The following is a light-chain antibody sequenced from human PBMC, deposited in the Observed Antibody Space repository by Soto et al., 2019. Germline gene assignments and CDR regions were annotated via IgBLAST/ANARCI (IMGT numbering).Light chain of an antibody. J-gene: IGLJ3*02. CDR1: SSDVGGYNY. CDR3: TAYTSSDTLE. CDR2: EVS. Sequence: QSALTQPASVSGSPGQAITISCTGTSSDVGGYNYVSWYQQHPGNAPELMIYEVSHRPSGISHRFSGSKSASTASLTISGLQAEDEADYYCTAYTSSDTLEFGGGTKLTVL. V-gene: IGLV2-14*01.